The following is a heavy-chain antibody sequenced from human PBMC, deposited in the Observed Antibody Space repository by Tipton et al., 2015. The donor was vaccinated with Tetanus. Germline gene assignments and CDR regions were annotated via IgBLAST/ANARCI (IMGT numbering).Heavy chain of an antibody. V-gene: IGHV4-34*01. J-gene: IGHJ4*02. Sequence: TLSLTCAVYGGSFSGYDWNWIRQPPGKGLEWIGEINHSGSTKYNPSLKSRVTISVDTSGNLFSLELSSVTAADTAVYYCARGVTMIVVVNYFDYWGQGILVTVSS. CDR1: GGSFSGYD. D-gene: IGHD3-22*01. CDR3: ARGVTMIVVVNYFDY. CDR2: INHSGST.